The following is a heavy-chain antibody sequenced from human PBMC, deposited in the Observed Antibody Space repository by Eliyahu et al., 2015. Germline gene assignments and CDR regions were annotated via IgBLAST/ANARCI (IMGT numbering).Heavy chain of an antibody. Sequence: QVQLVQSGGEVKKPGDXXKVSCQASGXXFSNYXIXXVRQAPGQGLEWMGWISAKNGDTNSAQKFQGRITMTIDTSTNTAYMELRSLTSDDAAVYYCTTVGYCSSSSCYTAYYYGMDVWGQGTTVNVSS. CDR3: TTVGYCSSSSCYTAYYYGMDV. CDR1: GXXFSNYX. J-gene: IGHJ6*02. V-gene: IGHV1-18*01. D-gene: IGHD2-2*01. CDR2: ISAKNGDT.